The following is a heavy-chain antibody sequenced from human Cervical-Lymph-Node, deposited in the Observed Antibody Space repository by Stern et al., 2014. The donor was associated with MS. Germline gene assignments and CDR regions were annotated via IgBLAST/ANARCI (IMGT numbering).Heavy chain of an antibody. CDR3: ARDVRSSWYRWFDP. CDR1: GFSVRSNY. CDR2: IFSGGST. D-gene: IGHD6-13*01. Sequence: VQLVQSGGGLIQPGGSLRLSCAASGFSVRSNYMSWVRQAPGQGLAWGSVIFSGGSTYYADSVKGRFTISRDNSKNTVYLEMNSLRVEDTAVYYCARDVRSSWYRWFDPWGQGTLVTVSS. J-gene: IGHJ5*02. V-gene: IGHV3-53*01.